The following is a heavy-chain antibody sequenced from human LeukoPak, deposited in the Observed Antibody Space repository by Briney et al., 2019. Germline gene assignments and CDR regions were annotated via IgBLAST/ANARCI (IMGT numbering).Heavy chain of an antibody. D-gene: IGHD2-21*02. CDR3: ARRRVTATFGMDV. V-gene: IGHV3-33*01. J-gene: IGHJ6*02. CDR2: IWYDGYDK. CDR1: GFTFSSFG. Sequence: PGRSLRLSCAASGFTFSSFGMHWVRQAPGKGLEWVAVIWYDGYDKYYAESVKGRFTISRDNSRNTLYFQMNSLRVEDSAVYYCARRRVTATFGMDVWGQGTTVTVSS.